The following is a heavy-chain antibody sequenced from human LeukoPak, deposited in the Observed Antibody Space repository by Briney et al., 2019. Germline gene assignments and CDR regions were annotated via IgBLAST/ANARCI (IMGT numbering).Heavy chain of an antibody. CDR2: INTDGTVT. CDR1: VFTFSKYW. D-gene: IGHD6-19*01. Sequence: GGSLRLSFAAPVFTFSKYWMVWVRQAPGKGLEIVSRINTDGTVTTYANSVKGRFTVSRDNADNTMLLQMNSVRDEATAVYYCATNQWLAPPAASWGQGTPVTVSS. J-gene: IGHJ5*02. CDR3: ATNQWLAPPAAS. V-gene: IGHV3-74*01.